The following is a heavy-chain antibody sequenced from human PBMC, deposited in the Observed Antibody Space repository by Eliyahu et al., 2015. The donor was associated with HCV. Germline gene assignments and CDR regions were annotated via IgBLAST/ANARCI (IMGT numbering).Heavy chain of an antibody. J-gene: IGHJ5*02. V-gene: IGHV4-34*01. CDR3: ARGSCSGGSCWRFDP. CDR1: GGSFSGYX. D-gene: IGHD2-15*01. Sequence: QVQLQQWGAGLLKPSETLSLTCXVYGGSFSGYXWXWXRQPPGKGLEWIGEINHSGSTNYNPSLKSRVTISVDTSKNQFSLKLSSVTAADTAVYYCARGSCSGGSCWRFDPWGQGTLVTVSS. CDR2: INHSGST.